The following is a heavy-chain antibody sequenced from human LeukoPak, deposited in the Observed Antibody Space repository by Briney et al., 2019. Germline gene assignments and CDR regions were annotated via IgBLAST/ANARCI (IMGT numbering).Heavy chain of an antibody. D-gene: IGHD1-26*01. Sequence: ASVKVSCKASGCTFTGYYMHWVRQAPGQGLEWMGWINPNSGGTNYAQKFQGRVTMTRDTSISTAYMELSRLRSDDTAVYYCASRGSIVGARGRGDYWGQGTLVTVSS. V-gene: IGHV1-2*02. CDR2: INPNSGGT. CDR1: GCTFTGYY. J-gene: IGHJ4*02. CDR3: ASRGSIVGARGRGDY.